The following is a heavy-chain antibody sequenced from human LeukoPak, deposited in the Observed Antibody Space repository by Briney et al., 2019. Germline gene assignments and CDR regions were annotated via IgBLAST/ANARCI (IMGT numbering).Heavy chain of an antibody. D-gene: IGHD4-17*01. Sequence: GESLKISCKGSGYNFTTYWIGWGRPLPGKGLEWMGIIYPGDSDTIYGPSFQGQVTISADKSINTAYLQWSSLKASDTAMYYCARLSRETTVTTWFDPWGHGTLVTVSS. V-gene: IGHV5-51*01. CDR2: IYPGDSDT. CDR1: GYNFTTYW. J-gene: IGHJ5*02. CDR3: ARLSRETTVTTWFDP.